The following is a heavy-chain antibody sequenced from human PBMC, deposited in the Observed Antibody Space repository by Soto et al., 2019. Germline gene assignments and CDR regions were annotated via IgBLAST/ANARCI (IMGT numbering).Heavy chain of an antibody. Sequence: GGSLRLSCAASGFSFSIYAMHWVRQAPGKGLEYVSSISTNGGSTDYADSVKGRFTISRDNSKNTVYLQMSSLRVEDTAVYYCVKGEYYYDSSGYYPFDYWGQGTLVTVSS. V-gene: IGHV3-64D*06. CDR3: VKGEYYYDSSGYYPFDY. CDR1: GFSFSIYA. J-gene: IGHJ4*02. D-gene: IGHD3-22*01. CDR2: ISTNGGST.